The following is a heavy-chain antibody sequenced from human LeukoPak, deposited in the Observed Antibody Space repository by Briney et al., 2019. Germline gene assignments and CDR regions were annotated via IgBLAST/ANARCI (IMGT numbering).Heavy chain of an antibody. CDR2: ISSSSSYI. V-gene: IGHV3-21*01. Sequence: GGSLRLSCAASGFTFSSYSMNWVRQAPGKGLEWVSSISSSSSYIYYADSVKGRFTISRDNAKNSLYLQMNSLRAEDTAVYYCAREGIYSRGFDYWGQGTLVTVSS. CDR1: GFTFSSYS. J-gene: IGHJ4*02. CDR3: AREGIYSRGFDY. D-gene: IGHD5-12*01.